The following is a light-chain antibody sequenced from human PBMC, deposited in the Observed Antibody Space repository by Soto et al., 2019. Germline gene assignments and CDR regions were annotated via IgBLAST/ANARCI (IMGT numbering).Light chain of an antibody. CDR2: LAS. CDR3: QQSHITQYS. J-gene: IGKJ2*03. CDR1: QDITSY. V-gene: IGKV1-39*01. Sequence: DIKMTQSPSSLSASVGDRVTITCQASQDITSYLSWYQQKPGKAPKLLIYLASNLELGVPSRFSGSGSGTDFTLTISSLQREDFATYYCQQSHITQYSFGQGTTLEIK.